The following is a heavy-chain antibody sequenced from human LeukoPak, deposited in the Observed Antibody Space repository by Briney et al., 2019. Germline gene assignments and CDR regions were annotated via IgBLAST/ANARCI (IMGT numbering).Heavy chain of an antibody. CDR3: ARGPYSGKPIGY. CDR2: ISYDGSNK. CDR1: GFTFSSYA. J-gene: IGHJ4*02. Sequence: GGSLRLSCAASGFTFSSYAMHWVRQAPGKGLEWVAVISYDGSNKYYADSAKGRFTISRDNSKNTLYLQMNSLRAEDTAVYYCARGPYSGKPIGYWGQGTLVTVSS. V-gene: IGHV3-30-3*01. D-gene: IGHD1-26*01.